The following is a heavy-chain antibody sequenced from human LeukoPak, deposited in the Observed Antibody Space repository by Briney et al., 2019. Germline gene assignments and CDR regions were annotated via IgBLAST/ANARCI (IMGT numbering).Heavy chain of an antibody. V-gene: IGHV3-30*18. J-gene: IGHJ4*02. CDR2: ISYDGSNK. D-gene: IGHD3-22*01. CDR3: AKDRAYDSNSYFDY. Sequence: GGSLRLSCAASGFTFSSYGMHWVRQAPGKGLEWVAVISYDGSNKYYADSVKGRFTISRDNSKNTLYLQMNSLRAEETAVYYCAKDRAYDSNSYFDYWGQGTLVTVSS. CDR1: GFTFSSYG.